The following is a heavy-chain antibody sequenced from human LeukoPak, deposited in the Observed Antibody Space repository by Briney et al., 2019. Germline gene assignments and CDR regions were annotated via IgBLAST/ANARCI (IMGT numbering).Heavy chain of an antibody. CDR1: GFTFSSYA. V-gene: IGHV3-23*01. D-gene: IGHD3-3*01. CDR2: ISGSGGST. J-gene: IGHJ4*02. Sequence: PGGSLRLSCAASGFTFSSYAMSWVRQAPGKGLEWVSAISGSGGSTYYADSVKGRFTISRDNSKNTLYLQMNSLRAEDTAVYYCAKDKGLLRFLEWKLHYFDYWGQGTLVTVSS. CDR3: AKDKGLLRFLEWKLHYFDY.